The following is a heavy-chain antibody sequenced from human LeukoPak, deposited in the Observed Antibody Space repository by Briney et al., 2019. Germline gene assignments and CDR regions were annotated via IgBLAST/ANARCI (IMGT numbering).Heavy chain of an antibody. Sequence: PGGTLRLSCAASGFTFSSYWMSWVRQAPGKGLEWVANIKQDGSEKYYVDSVKGRFTISRDNAKNSLYLQMDSLRAEDTAVYYCAREGKYTIFGVAIPSYYFDYWGQGTLVTVSS. D-gene: IGHD3-3*01. CDR2: IKQDGSEK. CDR1: GFTFSSYW. J-gene: IGHJ4*02. CDR3: AREGKYTIFGVAIPSYYFDY. V-gene: IGHV3-7*01.